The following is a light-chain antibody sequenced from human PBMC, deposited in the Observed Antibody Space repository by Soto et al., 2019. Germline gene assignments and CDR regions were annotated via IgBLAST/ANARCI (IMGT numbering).Light chain of an antibody. CDR2: CAS. CDR1: QWVLYSSNNKDT. Sequence: DIVMTQSPDSLAVSLGEMATINCRSSQWVLYSSNNKDTIARYQQKPGQPPRLRIYCASTRESGVPDRFSGSGSGTDFTLTISSLQAEDVAVYYCQQYYDLLTFGGGTKVEIK. J-gene: IGKJ4*01. CDR3: QQYYDLLT. V-gene: IGKV4-1*01.